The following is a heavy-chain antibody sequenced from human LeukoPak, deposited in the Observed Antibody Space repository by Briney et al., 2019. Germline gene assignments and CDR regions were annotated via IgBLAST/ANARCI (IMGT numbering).Heavy chain of an antibody. J-gene: IGHJ4*02. V-gene: IGHV4-39*01. CDR2: IYYSGST. CDR3: ARAYDSSGYSSYCFDY. CDR1: GGSINSPSFY. D-gene: IGHD3-22*01. Sequence: SETLSFTCTVSGGSINSPSFYWGWIRQPPGKGLEWIGSIYYSGSTYYNSSLKSRVTVSVDTSKNQFSLRLSSVTAADTAVYYCARAYDSSGYSSYCFDYWGQGTLVTVST.